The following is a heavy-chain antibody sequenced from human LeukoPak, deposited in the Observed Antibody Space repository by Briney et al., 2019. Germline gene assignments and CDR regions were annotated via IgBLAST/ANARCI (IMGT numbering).Heavy chain of an antibody. CDR3: ARCLGGYDFWSGYYDNWFDP. V-gene: IGHV3-53*01. J-gene: IGHJ5*02. D-gene: IGHD3-3*01. Sequence: GGSLRLSCAASGFTVSSNYMSWVRQAPGKGLEWVSVIYSGGSTYYADPVKGRFTISRDNSKNTLYLQMNSLRAEDTAVYYCARCLGGYDFWSGYYDNWFDPWGQGTLVTVSS. CDR2: IYSGGST. CDR1: GFTVSSNY.